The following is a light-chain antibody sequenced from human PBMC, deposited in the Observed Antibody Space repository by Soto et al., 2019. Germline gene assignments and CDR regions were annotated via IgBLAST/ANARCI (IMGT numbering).Light chain of an antibody. J-gene: IGLJ1*01. CDR2: DDS. CDR1: NIGSKG. Sequence: SYELTQSPSVSVAPGQTASITCGENNIGSKGVHWYQQKPGQAPVLVVHDDSDRPSGIPERFSGSNSGNTATLTISRVEGGDEADYYCQVWDSRTDHYVFGTGTKVTVL. CDR3: QVWDSRTDHYV. V-gene: IGLV3-21*02.